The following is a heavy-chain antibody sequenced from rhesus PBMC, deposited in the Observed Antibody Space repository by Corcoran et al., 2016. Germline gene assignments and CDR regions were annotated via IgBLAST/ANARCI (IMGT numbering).Heavy chain of an antibody. CDR2: ISYSGST. J-gene: IGHJ4*01. CDR3: ARHPGRWLAFDY. Sequence: QVQLQESGPVLAKPSETLSLTCAVSVGPIRTSYYYWRRFRPVPGKGLGWVGEISYSGSTSYNPSLKSRVTISRDTSKNRFSLKLSSVTAADTAVYYCARHPGRWLAFDYWGQGLLVTVSS. D-gene: IGHD6-37*01. V-gene: IGHV4-122*02. CDR1: VGPIRTSYYY.